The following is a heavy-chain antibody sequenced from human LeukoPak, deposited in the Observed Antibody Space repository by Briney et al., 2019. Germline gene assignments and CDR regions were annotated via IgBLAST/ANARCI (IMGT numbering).Heavy chain of an antibody. CDR2: IIPIFGTA. CDR3: AREPRGYSYGYTPAHFDY. Sequence: GASVKVSCKASGGTFSSYAISWVRQAPGQGLEWMGGIIPIFGTANYAQKFQGRVTITADESTSTAYMELSSLRSEDTAVYYCAREPRGYSYGYTPAHFDYWGQGTLVTVSS. CDR1: GGTFSSYA. V-gene: IGHV1-69*13. D-gene: IGHD5-18*01. J-gene: IGHJ4*02.